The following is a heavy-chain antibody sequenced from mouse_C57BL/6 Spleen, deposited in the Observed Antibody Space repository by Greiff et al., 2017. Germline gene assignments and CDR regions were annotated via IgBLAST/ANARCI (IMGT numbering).Heavy chain of an antibody. V-gene: IGHV1-80*01. CDR3: ARITGTGSYYYAMDY. D-gene: IGHD4-1*01. Sequence: VQLQQPGAELVKPGASVKISCKASGYAFSSYWMNWVKQRPGKGLEWIGQIYPGDGDTNYNGKFKGKATLTADKSSSTAYMQLSSLTSEDSAVYFCARITGTGSYYYAMDYWGQGTSVTVSS. CDR1: GYAFSSYW. J-gene: IGHJ4*01. CDR2: IYPGDGDT.